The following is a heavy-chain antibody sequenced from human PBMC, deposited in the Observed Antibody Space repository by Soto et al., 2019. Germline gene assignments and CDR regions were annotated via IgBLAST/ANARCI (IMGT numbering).Heavy chain of an antibody. Sequence: PGGSLRLSCTASGFTFSSYAMSWVRQAPGKGLEWVSAISGSGGSTYYADSVKGRFTISRDNSKNTLYLQMNSLRAEDTAVYYCAEDGPGLRYFDGLDYWGQGTLVTVSS. CDR2: ISGSGGST. D-gene: IGHD3-9*01. J-gene: IGHJ4*02. CDR3: AEDGPGLRYFDGLDY. CDR1: GFTFSSYA. V-gene: IGHV3-23*01.